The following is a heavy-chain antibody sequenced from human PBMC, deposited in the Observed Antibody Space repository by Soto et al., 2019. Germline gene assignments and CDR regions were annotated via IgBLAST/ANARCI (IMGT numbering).Heavy chain of an antibody. CDR2: IYYSGST. D-gene: IGHD4-17*01. CDR1: GGSISSGGYY. V-gene: IGHV4-31*03. J-gene: IGHJ4*02. CDR3: ARSWAGDYAFDY. Sequence: QVQLQESGPGLVKPSQTLSLTCTVSGGSISSGGYYWSWIRQHPGKGLEWIGYIYYSGSTYYNPSLKSRVTISVDTSKNQFSLKLSSVTAAYTAVYYCARSWAGDYAFDYWGQGTLVTVSS.